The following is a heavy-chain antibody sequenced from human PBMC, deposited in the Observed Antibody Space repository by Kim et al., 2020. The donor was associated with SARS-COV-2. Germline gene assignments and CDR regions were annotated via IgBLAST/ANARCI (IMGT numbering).Heavy chain of an antibody. V-gene: IGHV1-24*01. J-gene: IGHJ6*02. CDR1: GYTLTELS. CDR2: FDPEDGET. CDR3: ATARIAAKRSYYYYGMDV. Sequence: ASVKVSCKVSGYTLTELSMHWVRQAPGKGLEWMGGFDPEDGETIYAQKFQGRVTMTEDTSTDTAYMELSSLRSEDTAVYYCATARIAAKRSYYYYGMDVWGQGPTVTVSS. D-gene: IGHD6-13*01.